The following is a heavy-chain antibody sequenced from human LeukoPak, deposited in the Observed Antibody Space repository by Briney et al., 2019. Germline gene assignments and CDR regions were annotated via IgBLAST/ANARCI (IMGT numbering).Heavy chain of an antibody. V-gene: IGHV3-30-3*01. CDR1: GFTFSSYA. J-gene: IGHJ4*02. CDR3: ARDGEDVLRFLEWLLYPDY. D-gene: IGHD3-3*01. CDR2: ISYDGSNK. Sequence: GGSLRLSCAASGFTFSSYAMHWVRQAPGKGLGWVAVISYDGSNKYYADSVKGRFTISRDNSKNTLYLQMNSLRAEDTAVYYCARDGEDVLRFLEWLLYPDYWGQGTLVTVSS.